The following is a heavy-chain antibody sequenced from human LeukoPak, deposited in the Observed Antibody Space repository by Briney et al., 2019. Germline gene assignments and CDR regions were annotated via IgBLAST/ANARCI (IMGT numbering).Heavy chain of an antibody. CDR1: GGTFISYA. CDR2: IIPIFGTA. D-gene: IGHD3-3*01. CDR3: ARAGAIFGVVKHYYYYYMDV. V-gene: IGHV1-69*01. Sequence: SSVKVPCKASGGTFISYAISWVRQAPGQRLEWMGGIIPIFGTANYVQKFQGRVTITADESTSTAYMELRRQRAEDTAVYYCARAGAIFGVVKHYYYYYMDVWGKGTTVTVSS. J-gene: IGHJ6*03.